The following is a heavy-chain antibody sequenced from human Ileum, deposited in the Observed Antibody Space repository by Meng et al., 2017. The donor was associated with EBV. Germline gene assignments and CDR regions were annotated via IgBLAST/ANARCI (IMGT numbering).Heavy chain of an antibody. Sequence: QVSLQTSGPGLVKPSGTLSLSCTVSGGSISSEIWWSWVRQPPGKGLEWIGEVYHRGDTNYNPSLKSRVDISVDKSKNQFYLSLFSVTAADTAVYYCGRDQGRELINHWGQGTLVTVSS. D-gene: IGHD1-7*01. J-gene: IGHJ4*02. V-gene: IGHV4-4*02. CDR2: VYHRGDT. CDR1: GGSISSEIW. CDR3: GRDQGRELINH.